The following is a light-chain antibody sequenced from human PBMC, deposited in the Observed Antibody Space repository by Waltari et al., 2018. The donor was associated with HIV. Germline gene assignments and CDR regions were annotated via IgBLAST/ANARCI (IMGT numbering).Light chain of an antibody. CDR2: RAT. V-gene: IGKV1-39*01. CDR1: HNIQNS. CDR3: QQSYTSPT. J-gene: IGKJ3*01. Sequence: DIQMTQSPSSLSASVGDRVTITCRASHNIQNSINWYKQKPGEAPQALNHRATVLQTGVPSRFSGSGAGTNFNLTITSLQPEDFVTYFCQQSYTSPTFGLGTTVDL.